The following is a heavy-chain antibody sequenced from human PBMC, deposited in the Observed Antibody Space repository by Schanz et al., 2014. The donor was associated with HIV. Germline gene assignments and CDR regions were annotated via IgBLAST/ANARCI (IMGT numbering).Heavy chain of an antibody. D-gene: IGHD2-2*01. CDR2: INAYNGNT. CDR3: ARDLRVVPAASDNWFDP. CDR1: GYTFTGYY. V-gene: IGHV1-18*04. J-gene: IGHJ5*02. Sequence: QVQVVQSGAEVKKPGASVKVSCTASGYTFTGYYMHWVRQAPGQGLEWMGWINAYNGNTHYAQKFQGRVTMTTDTSTSTAYMELRNLRSDDTAVYYCARDLRVVPAASDNWFDPWGQGTLVTVSS.